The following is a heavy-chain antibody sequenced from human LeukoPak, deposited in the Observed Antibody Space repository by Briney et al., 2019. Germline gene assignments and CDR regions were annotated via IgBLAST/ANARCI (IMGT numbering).Heavy chain of an antibody. CDR2: IYSGGST. V-gene: IGHV3-53*05. CDR1: GFTVSSNY. J-gene: IGHJ3*02. D-gene: IGHD3-3*01. Sequence: PGGSLRLSCAASGFTVSSNYVSWVRQAPGKGLEWVSVIYSGGSTYYADSVKGRFTISRDDSKNTLYLQMDSLRAEDTAVYFCAKELEWEVHAFDIWGQGTRVTVSS. CDR3: AKELEWEVHAFDI.